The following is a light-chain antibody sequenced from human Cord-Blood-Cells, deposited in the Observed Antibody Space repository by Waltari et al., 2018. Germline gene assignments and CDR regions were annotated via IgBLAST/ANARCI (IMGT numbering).Light chain of an antibody. CDR1: QSVLYSSNNKNY. CDR3: QQYYSTPFT. V-gene: IGKV4-1*01. J-gene: IGKJ3*01. CDR2: WAA. Sequence: DIVMTQSPDSLAVSLGERATINCKSNQSVLYSSNNKNYLAWYQQKPGQPPKLLIYWAAPRESGVPDRFSGSGSGTDFTLTISSLQAEDVAVYYCQQYYSTPFTFGPGTKVDIK.